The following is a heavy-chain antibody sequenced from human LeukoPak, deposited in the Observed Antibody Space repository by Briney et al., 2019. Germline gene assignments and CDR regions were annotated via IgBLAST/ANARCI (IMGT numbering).Heavy chain of an antibody. D-gene: IGHD2-2*01. CDR2: IKQDGSEK. Sequence: GGSLRLSCAASGFTFSSYWMRWVRQAPGKGLEWVANIKQDGSEKYYVDSVKGRFTISRDNAKNSLYLQMNSLRAEDTAVYYCARVSGQVPAAVRNYYYYYGMDVWGQGTTVTVSS. CDR1: GFTFSSYW. J-gene: IGHJ6*02. V-gene: IGHV3-7*01. CDR3: ARVSGQVPAAVRNYYYYYGMDV.